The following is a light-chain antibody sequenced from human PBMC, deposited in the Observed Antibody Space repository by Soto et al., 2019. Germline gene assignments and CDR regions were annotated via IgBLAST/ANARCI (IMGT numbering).Light chain of an antibody. CDR3: QQHGSSPLT. CDR2: AAS. V-gene: IGKV3-20*01. J-gene: IGKJ4*01. Sequence: EIVLTQSPGTLSLSPGERATLSCRASQSVGTSYLAWYQQKPGQAPRLLIYAASSRATGIPDRFTGSGSGTDFALTISRLEPEDVAVYFCQQHGSSPLTLGGGTKVDIK. CDR1: QSVGTSY.